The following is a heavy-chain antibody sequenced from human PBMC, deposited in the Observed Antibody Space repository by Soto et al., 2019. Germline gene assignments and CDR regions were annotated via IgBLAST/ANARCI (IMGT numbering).Heavy chain of an antibody. D-gene: IGHD6-19*01. CDR2: IYSGGST. CDR1: GFTVSSNY. J-gene: IGHJ3*02. V-gene: IGHV3-53*01. CDR3: AREIRGVSSGWYERPDDAFDI. Sequence: GGSLRLSCAASGFTVSSNYMSWVRQAPGKGLEWVSVIYSGGSTYYADSVKGRFTISRDNSKNTLYLQMNSLRAEDTAVYYCAREIRGVSSGWYERPDDAFDIWGQGTMVTVSS.